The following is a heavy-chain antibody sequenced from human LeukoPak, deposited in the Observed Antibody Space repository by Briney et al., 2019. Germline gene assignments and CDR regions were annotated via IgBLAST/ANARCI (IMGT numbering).Heavy chain of an antibody. D-gene: IGHD4-17*01. Sequence: NPSETLSLTCTVSGGSISSGDYYWSWIRQPPGKGLEWIGYIYYSGSTYYNPSLKSRVTISVDTSKNQFSLKLSSVTAADTAVYYCAGEHYGDYVDYWGQGTLVTVSS. CDR2: IYYSGST. J-gene: IGHJ4*02. CDR1: GGSISSGDYY. V-gene: IGHV4-30-4*01. CDR3: AGEHYGDYVDY.